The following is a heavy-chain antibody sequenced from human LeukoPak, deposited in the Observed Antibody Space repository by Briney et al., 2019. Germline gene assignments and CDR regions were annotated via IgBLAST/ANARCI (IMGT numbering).Heavy chain of an antibody. CDR1: GGSFSGYY. D-gene: IGHD3-10*01. Sequence: SETLSLTCAVYGGSFSGYYWSWIRQPPGKGLEGIGEINHRGSTNYNPSLKSRVTISVHTSKNQFSLKLSSVTAADTAVYYCARVDVTMVRGVADYYYSYGMDVWGKGTTVTVSS. J-gene: IGHJ6*04. CDR3: ARVDVTMVRGVADYYYSYGMDV. CDR2: INHRGST. V-gene: IGHV4-34*01.